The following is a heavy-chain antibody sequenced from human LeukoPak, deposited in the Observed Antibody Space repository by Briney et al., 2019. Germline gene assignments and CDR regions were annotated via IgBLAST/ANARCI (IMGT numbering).Heavy chain of an antibody. V-gene: IGHV3-11*06. J-gene: IGHJ4*02. CDR3: ARARTPPYCGGDCYLPDY. D-gene: IGHD2-21*02. Sequence: GGSLRLSCAASGFNFRDYYMSWIRQAPGKGLEWVSSISSSSSYIYYADSVKGRFTISRDNAKNSLYLQMNSLRAEDTAVYYCARARTPPYCGGDCYLPDYWGQGTLVTVSS. CDR2: ISSSSSYI. CDR1: GFNFRDYY.